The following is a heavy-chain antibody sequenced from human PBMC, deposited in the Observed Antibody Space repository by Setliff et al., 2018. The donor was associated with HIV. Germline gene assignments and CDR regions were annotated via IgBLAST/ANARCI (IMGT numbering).Heavy chain of an antibody. CDR3: ASAITVAAGRSHSYYAMDV. D-gene: IGHD1-20*01. J-gene: IGHJ6*02. V-gene: IGHV5-51*06. CDR2: IHPADSNT. Sequence: GESLKISCKGSGYSFTSYWIGWVRQMPGKGLEWMGIIHPADSNTRYSPSFQGQVTITVDKSITTAYLQWSSLKASDTAMYYCASAITVAAGRSHSYYAMDVWGHGTTVTVSS. CDR1: GYSFTSYW.